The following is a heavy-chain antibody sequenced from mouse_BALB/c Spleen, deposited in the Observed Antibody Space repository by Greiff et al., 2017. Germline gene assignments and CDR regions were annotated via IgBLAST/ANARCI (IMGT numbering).Heavy chain of an antibody. V-gene: IGHV14-1*02. CDR1: GFNIKDYY. J-gene: IGHJ4*01. CDR2: IDPENGNT. D-gene: IGHD2-2*01. CDR3: ARRDGYDPHYYAMDY. Sequence: EVQLQQSGAELVRPGALVKLSCKASGFNIKDYYMHWVKQRPGQGLEWIGWIDPENGNTIYDPKFQGKASITADTSSNTAYLQLSSLTSEDTAVYYCARRDGYDPHYYAMDYWGQGTSVTVSS.